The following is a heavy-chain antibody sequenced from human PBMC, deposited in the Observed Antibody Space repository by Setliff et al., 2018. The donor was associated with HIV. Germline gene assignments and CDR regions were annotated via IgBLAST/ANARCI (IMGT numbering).Heavy chain of an antibody. V-gene: IGHV1-69*06. D-gene: IGHD3-22*01. Sequence: ASVKVSCKASGATFSSYAISWVRKAPGQGLEWMGRIIPMFGTAIYAQKFQGRVTITADKSTSTAYMELSSLRSDDTAVYFCARVSYYDSSGYYDYWYFDLWGRGTLVTVSS. J-gene: IGHJ2*01. CDR3: ARVSYYDSSGYYDYWYFDL. CDR1: GATFSSYA. CDR2: IIPMFGTA.